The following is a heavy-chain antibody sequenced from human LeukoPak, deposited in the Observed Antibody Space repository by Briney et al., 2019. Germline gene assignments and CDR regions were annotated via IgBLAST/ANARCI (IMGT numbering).Heavy chain of an antibody. CDR3: ARDAYYYDSSGYGFDY. V-gene: IGHV4-31*03. D-gene: IGHD3-22*01. CDR2: IYYSGST. Sequence: SETLSLTCTVSGGSISSGGYYWSWIRQHPGKGLERIGYIYYSGSTYYNPSLRSRVTISVDTSKNQFSLKLSSVTAADTAVYYCARDAYYYDSSGYGFDYWGQGTLVTVSS. J-gene: IGHJ4*02. CDR1: GGSISSGGYY.